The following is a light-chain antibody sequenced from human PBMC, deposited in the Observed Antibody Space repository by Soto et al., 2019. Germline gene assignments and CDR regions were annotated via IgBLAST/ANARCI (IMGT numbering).Light chain of an antibody. Sequence: IVWTHAPGTLSLSPVERATLSCRAVQSVISSYLAWYQQKPGQAPRLLIYGASSRATGIPDRFSGSGSGTDFTLTISRLEPEDFAVFYCQQYGSSPPRWTFGQGTKVDIK. J-gene: IGKJ1*01. V-gene: IGKV3-20*01. CDR3: QQYGSSPPRWT. CDR1: QSVISSY. CDR2: GAS.